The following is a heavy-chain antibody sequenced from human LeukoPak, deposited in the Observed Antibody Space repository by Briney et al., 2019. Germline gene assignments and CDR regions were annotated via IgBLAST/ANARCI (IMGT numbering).Heavy chain of an antibody. J-gene: IGHJ4*02. D-gene: IGHD3-3*01. CDR2: ISAYNGNT. Sequence: GASVKVSCKASGYTFTSYGISWVRQAPGQGLEWMGWISAYNGNTNYAQKLQGRVTMTTDTSTSTAYMELRSLRSDDTAVYYCARVLRYYDFWSGYLTGSDYWGQGTLVTVSS. CDR1: GYTFTSYG. CDR3: ARVLRYYDFWSGYLTGSDY. V-gene: IGHV1-18*01.